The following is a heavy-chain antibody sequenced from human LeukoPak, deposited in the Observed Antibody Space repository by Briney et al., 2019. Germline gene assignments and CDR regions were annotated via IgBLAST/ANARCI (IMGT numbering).Heavy chain of an antibody. CDR3: ARDTGSIAAAEGYYYYMDV. Sequence: SETLSLTCTVSGGSISRYYWSWIRQPAGKGLEWIGCIYNGGSAEFNPSLKSRVTMSVDTSKNQFSLKLSSLTAADTAVYYCARDTGSIAAAEGYYYYMDVWGKGTTVTV. D-gene: IGHD6-13*01. J-gene: IGHJ6*03. CDR2: IYNGGSA. CDR1: GGSISRYY. V-gene: IGHV4-4*07.